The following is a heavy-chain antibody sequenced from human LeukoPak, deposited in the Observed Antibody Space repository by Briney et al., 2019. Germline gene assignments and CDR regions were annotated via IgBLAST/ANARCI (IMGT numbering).Heavy chain of an antibody. CDR3: ARALLVRNGYNYSPNYFDY. CDR1: GFIFSDSA. Sequence: GGSLKLSCAASGFIFSDSAMHWVRQAPGKGLQWVSVIYSGGTTYYADSVKGRFTISRDNSKNTLYLQMNSLRAEDTAVYYCARALLVRNGYNYSPNYFDYWGQGTLVTVSS. CDR2: IYSGGTT. V-gene: IGHV3-53*01. J-gene: IGHJ4*02. D-gene: IGHD5-24*01.